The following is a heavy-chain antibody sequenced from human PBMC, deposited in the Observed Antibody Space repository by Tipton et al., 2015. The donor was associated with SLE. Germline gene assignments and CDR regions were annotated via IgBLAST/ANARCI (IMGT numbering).Heavy chain of an antibody. D-gene: IGHD3-22*01. J-gene: IGHJ6*03. CDR3: ARVCSSGYPYYYYYYMDV. Sequence: TLSLTCTVSGGSISSHYWSWIRQPPGKGLEWIGYIYYSGSTNYNPSLKSRVTMSVDTSKNQFSLRLRSVTAADTAMYYCARVCSSGYPYYYYYYMDVWGKGTTVTVSS. CDR2: IYYSGST. V-gene: IGHV4-59*08. CDR1: GGSISSHY.